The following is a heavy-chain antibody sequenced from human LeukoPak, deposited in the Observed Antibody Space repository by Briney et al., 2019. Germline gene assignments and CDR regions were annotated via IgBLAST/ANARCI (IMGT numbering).Heavy chain of an antibody. CDR3: ARGLESYDSSTYPVLSS. V-gene: IGHV1-8*03. CDR2: MNPNSGDT. Sequence: GASVKVSCKASGYTFSNYDINWVRQATGQGLEWMGWMNPNSGDTRYAQKSQGRVTITGNTSINTAYMELSSLRSEDTAVYYCARGLESYDSSTYPVLSSWGQGALVTVSS. CDR1: GYTFSNYD. D-gene: IGHD3-22*01. J-gene: IGHJ4*02.